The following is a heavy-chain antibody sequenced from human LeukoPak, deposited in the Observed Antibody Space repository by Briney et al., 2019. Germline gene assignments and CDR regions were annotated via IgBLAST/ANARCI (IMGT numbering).Heavy chain of an antibody. V-gene: IGHV3-30-3*01. Sequence: GGSLRLSCAASGFTFSSYAMHWVRQAPGKGLEWVAVISYDGSNKYYADSVKGRFTISRDNSKNTLYLQMNSLRAEDTAVYYCARSTDYWGQGTLVTVSS. D-gene: IGHD2-2*01. CDR3: ARSTDY. J-gene: IGHJ4*02. CDR1: GFTFSSYA. CDR2: ISYDGSNK.